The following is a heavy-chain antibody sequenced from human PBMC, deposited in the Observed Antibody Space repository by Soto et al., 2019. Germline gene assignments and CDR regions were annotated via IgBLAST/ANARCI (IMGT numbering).Heavy chain of an antibody. Sequence: GSLRLSCAASGFTFSSYSMNWVRQAPGKGLEWVSSISSSSSYIYYADSVKGRFTISRDNAKNSLYLQMNSLRAEDTAVYYCAGDSQAAIRSYYYGMDVWGQGTTVTVSS. D-gene: IGHD2-2*01. CDR3: AGDSQAAIRSYYYGMDV. J-gene: IGHJ6*02. CDR2: ISSSSSYI. V-gene: IGHV3-21*01. CDR1: GFTFSSYS.